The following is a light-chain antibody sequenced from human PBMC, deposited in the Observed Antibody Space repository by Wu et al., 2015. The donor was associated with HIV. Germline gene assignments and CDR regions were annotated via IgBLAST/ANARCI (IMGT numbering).Light chain of an antibody. CDR1: HPVSDSK. Sequence: EIVLTQSPDTLSLSPGERATLSCRASHPVSDSKLAWYQQKPGQAPRVLIYETSSRATGIPDRFSGSGSGTDFTLTISRLEPEDFTVYYCQRYGSSPYTFGQGTKLEIK. J-gene: IGKJ2*01. V-gene: IGKV3-20*01. CDR2: ETS. CDR3: QRYGSSPYT.